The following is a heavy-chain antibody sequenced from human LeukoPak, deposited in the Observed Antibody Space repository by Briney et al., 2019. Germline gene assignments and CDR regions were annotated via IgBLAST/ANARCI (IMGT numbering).Heavy chain of an antibody. CDR1: GGSISSYY. CDR3: ARLGFMDV. Sequence: PSETLSLTCTVSGGSISSYYWSWIRQPPGKGLEWIGYIYTSGSTSYNPSLKSRVTISVDTSKNQFSLKLSSVTAADTAVYYCARLGFMDVWGKGTTVTVSS. V-gene: IGHV4-4*09. CDR2: IYTSGST. D-gene: IGHD7-27*01. J-gene: IGHJ6*03.